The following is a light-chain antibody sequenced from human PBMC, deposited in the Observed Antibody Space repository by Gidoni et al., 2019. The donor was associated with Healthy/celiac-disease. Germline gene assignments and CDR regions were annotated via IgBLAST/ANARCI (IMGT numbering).Light chain of an antibody. CDR1: QSVLYSSNNKNY. V-gene: IGKV4-1*01. CDR2: WAS. CDR3: QQYYSTPWT. J-gene: IGKJ1*01. Sequence: DIVMTQSPDSLAVSLGERATINCQSSQSVLYSSNNKNYVAWYQQKPGQPPKLLIYWASTRESGVPDRFSGSGSGTDFTLTISSLQAEDVAVYYCQQYYSTPWTFXQXTKVEIK.